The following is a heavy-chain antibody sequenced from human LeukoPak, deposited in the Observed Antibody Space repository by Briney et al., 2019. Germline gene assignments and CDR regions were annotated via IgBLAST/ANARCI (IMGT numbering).Heavy chain of an antibody. Sequence: SETLSLTCAVYGGSFSGYYWSWIRQPPGKGLEWIGEINHSGSTNYNPSFKSRVTISVDTSKIQFSLKLSSVTAADTAVYYCARADVGVPAAIVRYYYYYGMDVWGQGTTVTVSS. CDR1: GGSFSGYY. J-gene: IGHJ6*02. V-gene: IGHV4-34*01. CDR3: ARADVGVPAAIVRYYYYYGMDV. CDR2: INHSGST. D-gene: IGHD2-2*02.